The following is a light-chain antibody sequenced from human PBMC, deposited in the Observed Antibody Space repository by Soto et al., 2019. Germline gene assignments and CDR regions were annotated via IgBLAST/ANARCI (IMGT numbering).Light chain of an antibody. CDR3: QQYHTTPWT. CDR2: WAS. V-gene: IGKV1-5*03. CDR1: QSISNW. J-gene: IGKJ1*01. Sequence: DIQMTQSPSTVPASVGDRVTITCRASQSISNWLAWYQQKPGQPPKALIYWASTRESGVPDRFSGSGSGTDFTLTISSLQAEDVAVYYCQQYHTTPWTFGQGTKVDIK.